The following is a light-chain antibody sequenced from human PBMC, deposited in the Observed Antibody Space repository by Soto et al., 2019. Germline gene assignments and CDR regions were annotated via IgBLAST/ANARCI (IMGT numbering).Light chain of an antibody. CDR1: SSDVGGYNY. CDR2: DVN. J-gene: IGLJ1*01. CDR3: CSYAGSYTYV. V-gene: IGLV2-11*01. Sequence: VLAQPRSVSGSPGQSVTISCTGTSSDVGGYNYVSWYQQHPGKAPKFMIYDVNKRPSGVPDRFSGSKSGNTASLTISGLQAEDEADYYCCSYAGSYTYVFGTGTKVTVL.